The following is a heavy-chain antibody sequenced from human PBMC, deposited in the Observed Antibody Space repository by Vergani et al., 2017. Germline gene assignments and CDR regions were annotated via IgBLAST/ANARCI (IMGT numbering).Heavy chain of an antibody. CDR3: TTGSVYYHDSAGHGYDPYTGFDL. CDR1: GFTFSSYS. D-gene: IGHD5-12*01. J-gene: IGHJ3*01. V-gene: IGHV3-21*04. CDR2: ISWNSGAV. Sequence: EVQLVESGGGLVKPGGSLRLSCAASGFTFSSYSMNWVRQAPGKGLEWVSGISWNSGAVDYADSVRGRFTISRDNAKNSLFLEMNSLRFEDTAVYFCTTGSVYYHDSAGHGYDPYTGFDLWGQGTLVTVSS.